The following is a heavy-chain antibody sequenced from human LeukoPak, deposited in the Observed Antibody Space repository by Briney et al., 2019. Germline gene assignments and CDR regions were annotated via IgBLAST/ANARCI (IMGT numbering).Heavy chain of an antibody. CDR2: IRYDGSNK. J-gene: IGHJ4*02. D-gene: IGHD6-6*01. CDR1: GFTFSSYG. Sequence: TGGSLRLSCAASGFTFSSYGMHWVRQAPGKGLEWVAFIRYDGSNKYYADSVKGRFTISRDNSKNTLYLQMNSLRAEDTAVYYCAKDLYSSSSGAYYFDYWGQGTLVTVSS. CDR3: AKDLYSSSSGAYYFDY. V-gene: IGHV3-30*02.